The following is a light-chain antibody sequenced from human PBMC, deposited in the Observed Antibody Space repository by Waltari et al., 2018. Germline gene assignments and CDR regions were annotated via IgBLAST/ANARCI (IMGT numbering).Light chain of an antibody. CDR1: QNINTW. CDR3: QEYATYWT. Sequence: DIQMTQSPSTLSASVGVRVTITCRASQNINTWLAWYQQTPGSAPKLLIYKASSLESGVPSRFSGSGSGTEFTLTISSLQPDDFATYYCQEYATYWTFGQGTKVEMK. J-gene: IGKJ1*01. V-gene: IGKV1-5*03. CDR2: KAS.